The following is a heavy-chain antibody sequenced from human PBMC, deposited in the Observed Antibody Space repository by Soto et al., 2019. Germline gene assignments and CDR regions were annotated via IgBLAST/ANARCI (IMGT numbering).Heavy chain of an antibody. CDR2: IYWDDDN. CDR3: AHSLRITSSRFLEWPIFDP. CDR1: GFSLSTDGVG. V-gene: IGHV2-5*02. J-gene: IGHJ5*02. Sequence: QITLKESGPTLVKPTQTLTLTCTFSGFSLSTDGVGVGWIRQPPGKALEWLALIYWDDDNRYSPSLQNRLTITRDTAKNEVVLTMTNMDPVDTATYYCAHSLRITSSRFLEWPIFDPWGQGTLVTVSS. D-gene: IGHD3-3*01.